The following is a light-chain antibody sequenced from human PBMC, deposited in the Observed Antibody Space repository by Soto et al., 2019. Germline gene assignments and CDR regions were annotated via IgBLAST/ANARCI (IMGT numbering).Light chain of an antibody. Sequence: DNQMTQSPSTLSASVGDRVTITCRASRSVDLWLAWYQQKPGKAPKLLIYAASSLQSGVPSRFSGSGSGTDFTLTISSLEPEDFAVYYCQQRSNWPPTWTFGQGTKVDIK. CDR2: AAS. CDR1: RSVDLW. J-gene: IGKJ1*01. V-gene: IGKV1-5*01. CDR3: QQRSNWPPTWT.